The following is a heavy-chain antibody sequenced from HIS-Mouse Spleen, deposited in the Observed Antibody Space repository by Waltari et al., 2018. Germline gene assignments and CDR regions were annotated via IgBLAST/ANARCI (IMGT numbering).Heavy chain of an antibody. CDR2: IYYSGSN. CDR3: AREIPYSSSWYDWYFDL. CDR1: GGSISSSSYY. Sequence: QLQLQESGPGLVKPSETLSLTCTVSGGSISSSSYYWGWLRQPPGKGLVWIGSIYYSGSNYYIPYLKSRVTLSVDTSKNQSSRKLSSVTAADTAVYYCAREIPYSSSWYDWYFDLWGRGTLVTVSS. V-gene: IGHV4-39*07. D-gene: IGHD6-13*01. J-gene: IGHJ2*01.